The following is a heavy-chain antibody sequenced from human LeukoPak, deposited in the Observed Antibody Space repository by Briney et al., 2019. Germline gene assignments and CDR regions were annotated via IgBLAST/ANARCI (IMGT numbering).Heavy chain of an antibody. CDR2: RNPKSGKT. CDR3: ASGRSGSFDY. CDR1: GYTFTSYD. D-gene: IGHD1-26*01. Sequence: ASVKVSCKASGYTFTSYDINWVGRATGQGLEGRGWRNPKSGKTGYAKKFQGRGAITRNTYIRTAYMELSSLRSEDPAVYYCASGRSGSFDYWGQGTLVTVSS. J-gene: IGHJ4*02. V-gene: IGHV1-8*01.